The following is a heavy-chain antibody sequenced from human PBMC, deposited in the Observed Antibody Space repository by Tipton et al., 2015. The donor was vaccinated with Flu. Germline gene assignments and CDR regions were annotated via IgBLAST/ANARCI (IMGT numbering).Heavy chain of an antibody. J-gene: IGHJ4*02. D-gene: IGHD3-22*01. CDR2: TSASGGTT. Sequence: SLRLSCAASGFTFHNYPMSWVRQAPGRGLECVAATSASGGTTYFADSVKGRSTISRDNSKNTLFLQIDSPRAEDTALYYCAKARLSYYDGSGAYPFDDWGQGTLVTVSS. V-gene: IGHV3-23*01. CDR3: AKARLSYYDGSGAYPFDD. CDR1: GFTFHNYP.